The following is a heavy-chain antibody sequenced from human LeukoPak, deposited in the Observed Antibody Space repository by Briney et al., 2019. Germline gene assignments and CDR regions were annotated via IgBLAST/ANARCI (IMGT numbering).Heavy chain of an antibody. CDR2: IKEDGSEQ. J-gene: IGHJ5*02. D-gene: IGHD3-3*01. CDR3: TKRWSVNWFDP. Sequence: GGALSLSCAASGFTLSEYWMSWVRQAPGRGLEWVANIKEDGSEQYYVDAVKGRFTVSRDNARKSVYLQMNSLRADDTAVYYCTKRWSVNWFDPWGQGTLVTVSS. CDR1: GFTLSEYW. V-gene: IGHV3-7*01.